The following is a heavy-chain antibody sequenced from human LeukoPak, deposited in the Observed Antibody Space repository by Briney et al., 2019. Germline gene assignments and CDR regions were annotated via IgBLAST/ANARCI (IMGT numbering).Heavy chain of an antibody. J-gene: IGHJ4*02. Sequence: SETLSLTCTVSGGSISNYYWNWIRQPPGKGLEWIGYIYYSGTTNYNPSLKSRVTISVDTSKNQFSLKLSSVTAADTAVYYCARHPTDDILTGYRYYFDYWGQGTLVTVSS. CDR2: IYYSGTT. CDR1: GGSISNYY. CDR3: ARHPTDDILTGYRYYFDY. D-gene: IGHD3-9*01. V-gene: IGHV4-59*08.